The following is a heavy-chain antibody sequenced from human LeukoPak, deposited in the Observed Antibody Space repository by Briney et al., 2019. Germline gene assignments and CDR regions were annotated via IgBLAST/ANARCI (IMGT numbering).Heavy chain of an antibody. J-gene: IGHJ4*02. CDR2: INPSGGST. V-gene: IGHV1-46*01. D-gene: IGHD5-18*01. CDR3: ARDLSLGDTAVGFDY. Sequence: GASVKVSCKASGYTFTSHYMHWVRQAPGQGLEWMGIINPSGGSTSYAQKFQGRVTMTRDMSTSTVYMELSSLRSEDTAVYYCARDLSLGDTAVGFDYWGQGTLVTVSS. CDR1: GYTFTSHY.